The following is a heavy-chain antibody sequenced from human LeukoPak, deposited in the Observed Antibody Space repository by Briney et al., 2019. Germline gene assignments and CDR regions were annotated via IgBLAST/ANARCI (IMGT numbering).Heavy chain of an antibody. D-gene: IGHD1/OR15-1a*01. CDR3: ATSESQTRFDY. V-gene: IGHV5-51*01. Sequence: GESLQISCQGSGYSFTTHWIGWVRPLPGKGLEWMGLIFPGDSETIYSPSLQGQVTISADKSINTAYLRWSSPKASDTAMYYCATSESQTRFDYWGQGTLVTVSS. CDR1: GYSFTTHW. J-gene: IGHJ4*02. CDR2: IFPGDSET.